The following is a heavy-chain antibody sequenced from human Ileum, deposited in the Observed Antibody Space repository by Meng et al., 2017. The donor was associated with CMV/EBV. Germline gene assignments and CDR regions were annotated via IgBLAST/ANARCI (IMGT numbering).Heavy chain of an antibody. CDR2: IDPGDSDT. Sequence: GGFLRLFCKGSGHSFTSYWIGWVRQMPRKGLEWMGIIDPGDSDTRCSPSFQGQGTISADKSITPAYLQWSSLKASDTAMYYCARHGDIVVVPAAIPSGYYYGMDVWGQGTTVTVSS. CDR1: GHSFTSYW. D-gene: IGHD2-2*02. J-gene: IGHJ6*02. V-gene: IGHV5-51*01. CDR3: ARHGDIVVVPAAIPSGYYYGMDV.